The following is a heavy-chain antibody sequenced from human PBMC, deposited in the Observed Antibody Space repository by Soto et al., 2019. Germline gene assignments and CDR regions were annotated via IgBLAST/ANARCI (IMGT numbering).Heavy chain of an antibody. CDR2: IYYSGST. V-gene: IGHV4-31*03. CDR1: GGSISSGGYY. D-gene: IGHD2-2*01. J-gene: IGHJ4*02. CDR3: ARDKQDIVVVPAAMGYFDY. Sequence: PSETLSLTCTVSGGSISSGGYYWSWIRQHPGKGLEWIGYIYYSGSTYYNPSLKSRVTISVDTSKNQFSLKLSSVTAADTAVYYCARDKQDIVVVPAAMGYFDYWGQGTLVTVSS.